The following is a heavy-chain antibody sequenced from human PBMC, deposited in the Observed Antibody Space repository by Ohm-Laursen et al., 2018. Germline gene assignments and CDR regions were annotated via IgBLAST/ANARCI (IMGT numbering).Heavy chain of an antibody. CDR3: ARDIDWVAFDY. J-gene: IGHJ4*02. D-gene: IGHD3-9*01. CDR1: GFTFSSYG. Sequence: SLRLSCAASGFTFSSYGMHWVRQAPGKGLEWVAVISYDGSNKYYADSVKGRFTISRDNSKNTLYLQMNSLRVEDTALYYCARDIDWVAFDYWGQGTLVTVSS. CDR2: ISYDGSNK. V-gene: IGHV3-30*03.